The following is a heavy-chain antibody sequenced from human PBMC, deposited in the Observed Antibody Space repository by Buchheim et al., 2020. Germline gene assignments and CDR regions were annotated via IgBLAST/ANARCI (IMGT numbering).Heavy chain of an antibody. J-gene: IGHJ5*02. D-gene: IGHD4-17*01. CDR2: ISGGFGST. CDR1: GFTFTNYA. Sequence: VQLLESGGGLVQPGGSLRLSCAASGFTFTNYAMTWVRQAPGKGLVWVSSISGGFGSTHYAESVAGRFTISRDNSQNTLSLEMNSLRAEDTAVYDCGKNRNFGDYRGFDPSGQGTL. CDR3: GKNRNFGDYRGFDP. V-gene: IGHV3-23*01.